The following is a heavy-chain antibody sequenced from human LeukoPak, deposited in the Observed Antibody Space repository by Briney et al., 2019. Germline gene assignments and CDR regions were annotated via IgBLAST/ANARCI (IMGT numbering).Heavy chain of an antibody. D-gene: IGHD2-2*01. CDR3: AKDWAVVVPAVWVGLDY. Sequence: GGSLRLSGAASGFTFSSYAMSWVRQAPGKGLEWVSAISGSGGSTYYADSVKGRFTISRDNSKNTLYLQMNSLRVEDTAVYYCAKDWAVVVPAVWVGLDYWGQGTLVTVSS. J-gene: IGHJ4*02. V-gene: IGHV3-23*01. CDR1: GFTFSSYA. CDR2: ISGSGGST.